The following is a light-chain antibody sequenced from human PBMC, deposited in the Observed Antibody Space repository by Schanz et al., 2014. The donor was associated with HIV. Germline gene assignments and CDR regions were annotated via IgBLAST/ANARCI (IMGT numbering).Light chain of an antibody. V-gene: IGLV2-11*01. CDR3: CSYAGSSTWL. CDR2: NVN. J-gene: IGLJ3*02. CDR1: SSDVGSYDY. Sequence: QSVLTQPPSASGSPGQSVTISCTGTSSDVGSYDYVSWYQQHPGTVPKPMIYNVNTQPSRVPDRFSGSKSGNTASLTISGLQAEDEADYSCCSYAGSSTWLFGGGTKLTVL.